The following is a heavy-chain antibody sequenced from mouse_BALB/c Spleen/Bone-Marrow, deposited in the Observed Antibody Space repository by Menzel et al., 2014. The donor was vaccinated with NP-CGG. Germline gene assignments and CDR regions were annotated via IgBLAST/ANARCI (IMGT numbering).Heavy chain of an antibody. CDR3: ARDVGYGNYFVY. D-gene: IGHD2-10*02. Sequence: EVQLQQSGGGLVQPGDSLRLSCATSGFTFSDFYMEWVRQPPGERLEWIAASRNKAKHYTTEYSASVKGRFIVSRDTSQSILYLQMNALRAEDTAIYYCARDVGYGNYFVYWGQGTLVTVSA. CDR1: GFTFSDFY. V-gene: IGHV7-1*02. J-gene: IGHJ3*01. CDR2: SRNKAKHYTT.